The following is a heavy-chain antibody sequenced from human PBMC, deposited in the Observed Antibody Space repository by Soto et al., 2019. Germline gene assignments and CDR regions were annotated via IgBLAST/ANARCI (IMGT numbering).Heavy chain of an antibody. Sequence: GGSLRLSCGASGFTFSSYGMHWVRQAPGKGLEWVAVIWYDGSNKYYADSVKGRFTISRDNSKNTLYLQMNSLRAEGTAVYYCARGQYSSSSCFDYWGQGTLVTVSS. V-gene: IGHV3-33*01. CDR1: GFTFSSYG. D-gene: IGHD6-6*01. J-gene: IGHJ4*02. CDR3: ARGQYSSSSCFDY. CDR2: IWYDGSNK.